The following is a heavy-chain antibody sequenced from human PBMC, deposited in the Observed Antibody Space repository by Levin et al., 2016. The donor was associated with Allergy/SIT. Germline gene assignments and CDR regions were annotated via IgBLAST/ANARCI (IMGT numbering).Heavy chain of an antibody. V-gene: IGHV3-66*01. Sequence: WIRQPPGKGLEWVSVIYSGGSTYYADSVKGRFTISRDNSKNTLYLQMNSLRAEDTAVYYCARDPKEIGYSVSGAYYYYAMDVWGQGTTVTVSS. CDR2: IYSGGST. J-gene: IGHJ6*02. CDR3: ARDPKEIGYSVSGAYYYYAMDV. D-gene: IGHD3-10*01.